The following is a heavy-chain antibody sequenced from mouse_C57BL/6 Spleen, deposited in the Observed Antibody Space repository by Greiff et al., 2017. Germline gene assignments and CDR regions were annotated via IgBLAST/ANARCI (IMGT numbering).Heavy chain of an antibody. D-gene: IGHD1-1*01. J-gene: IGHJ3*01. CDR2: INPNNGGT. CDR1: GYTFTDYN. V-gene: IGHV1-18*01. Sequence: EVQLQQSGPELVKPGASVKIPCKASGYTFTDYNMDWVKQSHGKSLEWIGDINPNNGGTIYNQKFKGKATLTVDKSSSTAYMELRSLTSEDTAVYYCARKNGIYYYGSSYTPFAYWGQGTLVTVSA. CDR3: ARKNGIYYYGSSYTPFAY.